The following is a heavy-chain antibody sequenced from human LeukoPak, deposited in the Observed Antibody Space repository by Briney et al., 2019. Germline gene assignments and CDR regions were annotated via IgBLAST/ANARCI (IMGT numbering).Heavy chain of an antibody. CDR1: GYTFTSYA. CDR3: ARDLTYYYGSGSLTGGDY. D-gene: IGHD3-10*01. CDR2: INAGNGNT. V-gene: IGHV1-3*01. J-gene: IGHJ4*02. Sequence: ASVKVSCKASGYTFTSYAMHWARQAPGQRLEWMGWINAGNGNTKYSQKFQGRVTITRDTSASTAYMELSSLRSEDTAVYYCARDLTYYYGSGSLTGGDYWGQGTLVTVSS.